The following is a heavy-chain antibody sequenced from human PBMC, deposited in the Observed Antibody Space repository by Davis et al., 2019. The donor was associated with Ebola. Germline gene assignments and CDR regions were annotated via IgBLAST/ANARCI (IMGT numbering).Heavy chain of an antibody. Sequence: SETLSLTCTVSGGSISSSSYYCGWIRKPPGKGLEGIGSIYYSGSTYYNPSLKSRVTISVDTSKNQFSLKLSSVTAADTAVYYCARETTVTLIDYWGQGTLVTVSS. J-gene: IGHJ4*02. CDR3: ARETTVTLIDY. V-gene: IGHV4-39*02. CDR2: IYYSGST. D-gene: IGHD4-17*01. CDR1: GGSISSSSYY.